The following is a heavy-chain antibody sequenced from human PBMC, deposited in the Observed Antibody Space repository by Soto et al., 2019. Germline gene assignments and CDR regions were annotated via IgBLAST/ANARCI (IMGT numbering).Heavy chain of an antibody. CDR3: ARSQQKIAVAATYNWFDP. J-gene: IGHJ5*02. D-gene: IGHD6-19*01. Sequence: QVQLQESGPGLVKPSQTLSLTCTVSGGSISSGGYYWSWIRQHPGKGLEWIGYIYYSGSTYYNPSHKSRVTISVDXYKXQXSLKLSSVTAADTAVYYCARSQQKIAVAATYNWFDPWGQGTLVTVSS. V-gene: IGHV4-31*03. CDR2: IYYSGST. CDR1: GGSISSGGYY.